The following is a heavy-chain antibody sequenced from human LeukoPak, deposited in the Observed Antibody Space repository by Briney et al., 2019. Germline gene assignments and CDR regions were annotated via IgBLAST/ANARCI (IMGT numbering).Heavy chain of an antibody. CDR2: ISYDGTIR. Sequence: GRSLRLSCAASGLTFSSYGMHWVRQAPGKGLEWVAVISYDGTIRNYADSVKGRFTISRDNSKNTLYLQMNSLTAEDTALYYCAKGGCSSTTCYLANPWGQGTLVIVSS. V-gene: IGHV3-30*18. CDR3: AKGGCSSTTCYLANP. D-gene: IGHD2-2*01. CDR1: GLTFSSYG. J-gene: IGHJ5*02.